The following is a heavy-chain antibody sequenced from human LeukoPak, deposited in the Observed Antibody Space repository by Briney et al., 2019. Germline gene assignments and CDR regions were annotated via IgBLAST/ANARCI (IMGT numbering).Heavy chain of an antibody. CDR3: ARALVVPTY. CDR2: ISSSGSTI. D-gene: IGHD3-22*01. Sequence: GGSLRLSCAASGFTFSSYEMNWVRQAPGKGLEWVSYISSSGSTIYYADSVKGRFTISRDNAKNTLYLQMNSLRAEDTAVYYCARALVVPTYGGQGTLVTVSS. CDR1: GFTFSSYE. J-gene: IGHJ4*02. V-gene: IGHV3-48*03.